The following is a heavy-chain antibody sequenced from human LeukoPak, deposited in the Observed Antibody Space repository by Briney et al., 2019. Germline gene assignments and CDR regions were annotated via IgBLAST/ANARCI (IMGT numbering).Heavy chain of an antibody. Sequence: GGSLRLSCAASGFTFSSYAMSWVRQAPGKGLEWVSAISGSGGSTYYADSVKGRFTISRDNSKNTLYLQMNSLRAEDTAVYYCARARGITMTSFYYFDYWDQGTLVTVSS. D-gene: IGHD3-22*01. CDR3: ARARGITMTSFYYFDY. CDR2: ISGSGGST. V-gene: IGHV3-23*01. J-gene: IGHJ4*02. CDR1: GFTFSSYA.